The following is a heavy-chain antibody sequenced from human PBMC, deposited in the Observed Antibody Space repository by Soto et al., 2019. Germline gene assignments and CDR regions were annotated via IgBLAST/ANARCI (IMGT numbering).Heavy chain of an antibody. Sequence: PGGSLRLSCAASGFTVSSNYLTGVRQAPGEGLKWVSVLYPNGRAFYADSVKGRFTISTDNSQNSVYLLMKTLRAEDTAIYYCARGIGREYQDNRNYFHLDYWGQGTLVTVSS. CDR3: ARGIGREYQDNRNYFHLDY. CDR2: LYPNGRA. V-gene: IGHV3-53*01. CDR1: GFTVSSNY. D-gene: IGHD1-20*01. J-gene: IGHJ4*02.